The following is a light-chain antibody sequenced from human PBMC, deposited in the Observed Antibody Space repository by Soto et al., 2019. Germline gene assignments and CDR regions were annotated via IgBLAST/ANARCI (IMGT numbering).Light chain of an antibody. CDR3: QQYYSTPLT. CDR2: DSY. CDR1: QSVGSS. Sequence: EIVMTQSPATLSVSPGERATLSCRASQSVGSSLAWYQQKPGQPPRLLIYDSYNRATGIPARFSGSGSGTDFTLTISSLQSEDVAVYYCQQYYSTPLTFGGGTKVDIK. J-gene: IGKJ4*01. V-gene: IGKV3D-15*01.